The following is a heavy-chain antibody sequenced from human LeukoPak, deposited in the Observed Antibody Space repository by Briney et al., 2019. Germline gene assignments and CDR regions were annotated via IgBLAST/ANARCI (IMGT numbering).Heavy chain of an antibody. D-gene: IGHD3-3*01. Sequence: PSQTLSLTCTVSGGSISSGDYHWSWIRQPPGKGLEWIGYIYYSGSTYYNPSLKSRVTISVDTSKNQFSLKLSSVTAADTAVYYCARVGGSITIFGVDYNWFDPWGQGTLVTVSS. V-gene: IGHV4-30-4*08. CDR2: IYYSGST. CDR1: GGSISSGDYH. J-gene: IGHJ5*02. CDR3: ARVGGSITIFGVDYNWFDP.